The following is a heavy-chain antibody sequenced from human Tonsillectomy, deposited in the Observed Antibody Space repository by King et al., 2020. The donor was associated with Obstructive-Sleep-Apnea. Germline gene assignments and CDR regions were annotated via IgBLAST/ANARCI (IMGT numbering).Heavy chain of an antibody. CDR3: ARGADWNDAEADY. D-gene: IGHD1-1*01. V-gene: IGHV3-21*01. J-gene: IGHJ4*02. CDR2: ISSSRSYI. Sequence: QLVQSGGGLVKPGGSLRLSCAASGFTISSYSMNWVRQAPGKGLEWVSSISSSRSYIYYADSVKGRFAISRNNAKNSLYLQMNSLRAEDTAVYYCARGADWNDAEADYWGQGTLVTVPS. CDR1: GFTISSYS.